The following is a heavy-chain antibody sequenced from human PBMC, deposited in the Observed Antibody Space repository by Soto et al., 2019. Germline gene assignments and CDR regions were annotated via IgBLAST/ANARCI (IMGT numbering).Heavy chain of an antibody. Sequence: GASVKVSCKASGGTFSSYAISWVRQAPGQGLEWMGGIIPIFGTANYAQKFQGRVTITADESTSTAYMELSGLRSDDTAMYYCARSSGSYSYYGMDVWGQGTTVA. V-gene: IGHV1-69*13. CDR1: GGTFSSYA. CDR2: IIPIFGTA. J-gene: IGHJ6*02. D-gene: IGHD1-26*01. CDR3: ARSSGSYSYYGMDV.